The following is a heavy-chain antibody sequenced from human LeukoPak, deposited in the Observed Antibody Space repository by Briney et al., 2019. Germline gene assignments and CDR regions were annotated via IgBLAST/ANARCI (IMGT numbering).Heavy chain of an antibody. CDR3: ARSGGNFYSSTWYGH. V-gene: IGHV5-51*01. CDR2: IYPGDSDT. Sequence: GESLKISCKASGYSFSNYWIAWVRQMPGKGLEWMGIIYPGDSDTRYSPSFQGQVTISADKSISTAYLQWSSLKASDTAMYYCARSGGNFYSSTWYGHWGQGTLVTVSS. J-gene: IGHJ1*01. CDR1: GYSFSNYW. D-gene: IGHD6-13*01.